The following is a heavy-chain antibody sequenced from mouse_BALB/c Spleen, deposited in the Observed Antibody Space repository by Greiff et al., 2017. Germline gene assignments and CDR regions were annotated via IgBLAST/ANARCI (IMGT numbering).Heavy chain of an antibody. CDR2: IDPFNGGT. Sequence: VQLQQSGPELKKPGASVKISCKASGYSFTSYYMHWVKQSHGKSLEWIGYIDPFNGGTSYNQKFKGKATLTVDKSSSTAYMHLSSLTSEDSAVYYCARSDYGFHYWGQGTTLTVSS. CDR1: GYSFTSYY. V-gene: IGHV1S135*01. CDR3: ARSDYGFHY. D-gene: IGHD1-2*01. J-gene: IGHJ2*01.